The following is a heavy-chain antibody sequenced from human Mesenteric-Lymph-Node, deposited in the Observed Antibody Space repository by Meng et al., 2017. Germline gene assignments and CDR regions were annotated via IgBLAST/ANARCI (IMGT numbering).Heavy chain of an antibody. D-gene: IGHD3-10*01. CDR3: AKDLTRLDY. J-gene: IGHJ4*02. CDR1: GFTFSSYS. CDR2: IKQDGSEK. Sequence: GESLKISCAASGFTFSSYSMNWVRRAPGKGLEWVANIKQDGSEKHYVDSVKGRFTISRDNSKNTLYLQMNSLRAEDTAVYYCAKDLTRLDYWGQGTLVTVSS. V-gene: IGHV3-7*03.